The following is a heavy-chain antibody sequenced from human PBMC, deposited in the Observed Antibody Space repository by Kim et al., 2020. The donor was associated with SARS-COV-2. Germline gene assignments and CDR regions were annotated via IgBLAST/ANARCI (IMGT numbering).Heavy chain of an antibody. J-gene: IGHJ4*02. D-gene: IGHD3-3*01. CDR2: IRSGGDSR. V-gene: IGHV3-48*03. CDR3: ATSIWSSYYTLDS. CDR1: GFSFSSFE. Sequence: GGSLRLSCAASGFSFSSFEMNWVRQAPGKGLEWISYIRSGGDSRYYADSVKGRFSISRDNAKKSLYLQMNSLRAEDTAVYYCATSIWSSYYTLDSWGQGT.